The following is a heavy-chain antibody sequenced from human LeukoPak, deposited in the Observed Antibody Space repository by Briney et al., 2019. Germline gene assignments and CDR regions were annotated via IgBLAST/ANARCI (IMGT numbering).Heavy chain of an antibody. V-gene: IGHV4-39*07. CDR3: ARGRGEGSYSAPYYYYYMDV. J-gene: IGHJ6*03. Sequence: SQTLSLTCTVSGGSISSSSYYWSWIRQPPGKGLEWIGEINHSGSTNYNPSLKSRVTISVDTSKNQFSLKLSSVTAADTAVYYCARGRGEGSYSAPYYYYYMDVWGKGTTVTVSS. D-gene: IGHD1-26*01. CDR2: INHSGST. CDR1: GGSISSSSYY.